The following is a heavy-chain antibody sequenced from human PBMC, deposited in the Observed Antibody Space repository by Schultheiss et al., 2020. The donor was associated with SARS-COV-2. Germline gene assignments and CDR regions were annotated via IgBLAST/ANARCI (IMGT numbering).Heavy chain of an antibody. Sequence: SETLSLTCTVSGDPISSGTYYWSWIRQPPGKGLEWIGYIYYSGSTYYNPSLKSRVTISVDTSKNQFSLKLSSVTAADTAVYYCARTPATTAKSMDHWGQGTLVTVSS. D-gene: IGHD4-17*01. V-gene: IGHV4-61*01. J-gene: IGHJ4*02. CDR3: ARTPATTAKSMDH. CDR2: IYYSGST. CDR1: GDPISSGTYY.